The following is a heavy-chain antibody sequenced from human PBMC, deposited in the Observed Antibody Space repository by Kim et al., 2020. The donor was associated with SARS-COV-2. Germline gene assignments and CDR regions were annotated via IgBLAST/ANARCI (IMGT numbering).Heavy chain of an antibody. Sequence: GGSLRLSCAASGFTFSSYWMTWVRQAPGKGLEWVANIKQDGNQKYYVDSVKGRFTISRDNAKNSLNLQMNSLRAEATAVYYCARDGDLYSSGKDAFDIWG. J-gene: IGHJ3*02. D-gene: IGHD6-19*01. V-gene: IGHV3-7*01. CDR1: GFTFSSYW. CDR3: ARDGDLYSSGKDAFDI. CDR2: IKQDGNQK.